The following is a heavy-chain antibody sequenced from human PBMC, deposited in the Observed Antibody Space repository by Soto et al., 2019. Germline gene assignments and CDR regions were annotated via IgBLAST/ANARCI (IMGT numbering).Heavy chain of an antibody. CDR2: ISSSSSYI. CDR3: ARGNVDTAMARITGYYYYGMDA. CDR1: GFTFSSYS. J-gene: IGHJ6*02. Sequence: PGGSLRLSCAASGFTFSSYSMNWVRQAPGKGLEWVSSISSSSSYIYYADSVKGRFTISRDNAKNSLYLQMNSLRAEDTAVYYCARGNVDTAMARITGYYYYGMDAWGQGTTVTVSS. D-gene: IGHD5-18*01. V-gene: IGHV3-21*01.